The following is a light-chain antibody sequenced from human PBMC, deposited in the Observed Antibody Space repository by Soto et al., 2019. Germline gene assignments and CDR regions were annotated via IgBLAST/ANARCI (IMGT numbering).Light chain of an antibody. V-gene: IGLV2-14*01. CDR2: EVS. Sequence: QSALTQPASVSGSPGQSITISCTGTSSDVGAYKDVSWYQQHPGKAPKLMIYEVSNRPSGVSNRFPGSKSGNTASLTISGLQAEEEADYYCSSYTTSRTLVFGGGTKLTVL. CDR1: SSDVGAYKD. CDR3: SSYTTSRTLV. J-gene: IGLJ2*01.